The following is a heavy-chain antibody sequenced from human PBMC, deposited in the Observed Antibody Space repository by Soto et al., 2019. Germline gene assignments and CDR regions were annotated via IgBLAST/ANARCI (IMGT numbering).Heavy chain of an antibody. D-gene: IGHD1-26*01. V-gene: IGHV4-39*01. CDR2: IYYSGST. Sequence: SETLSLTCTVSGGSISSSSYYWGWIRQPPGKGLEWIGSIYYSGSTYYNPSLKSRVTISVDTSKNQFSLKLSSVTAADTAVYYCARHGELAGSYPSIRFNAFDIWGRGTMVTVS. CDR3: ARHGELAGSYPSIRFNAFDI. CDR1: GGSISSSSYY. J-gene: IGHJ3*02.